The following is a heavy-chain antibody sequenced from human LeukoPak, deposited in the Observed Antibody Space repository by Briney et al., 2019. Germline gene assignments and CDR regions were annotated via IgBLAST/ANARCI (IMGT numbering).Heavy chain of an antibody. CDR3: AKAPRGNDDYFDY. Sequence: GRSLRLSCAASGFTFDDYGMHWVRQAPGKGLEWVSGISWNSESIGYADSVEGRFTISRDNAKNSLYLQMNSLRAEDTALYYCAKAPRGNDDYFDYWGQGTLVTVSS. CDR1: GFTFDDYG. CDR2: ISWNSESI. J-gene: IGHJ4*02. D-gene: IGHD3-16*01. V-gene: IGHV3-9*01.